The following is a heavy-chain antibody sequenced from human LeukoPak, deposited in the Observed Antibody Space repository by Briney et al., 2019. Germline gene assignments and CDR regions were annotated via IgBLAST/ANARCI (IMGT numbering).Heavy chain of an antibody. CDR1: GFTFSSYA. CDR2: ISYDGSNK. Sequence: GGSLRLSCAASGFTFSSYAMHWVRQAPGKGLEWVAVISYDGSNKYYADSVKGRFTISRDNSKNTLYLQMNSLRAEDTAVYYCARDRITMIVVVITTFGYMDVWGKGTTVTVFS. CDR3: ARDRITMIVVVITTFGYMDV. J-gene: IGHJ6*03. D-gene: IGHD3-22*01. V-gene: IGHV3-30*01.